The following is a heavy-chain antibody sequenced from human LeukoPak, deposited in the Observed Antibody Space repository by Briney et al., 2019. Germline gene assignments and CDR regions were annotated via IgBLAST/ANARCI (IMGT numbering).Heavy chain of an antibody. V-gene: IGHV3-30-3*01. J-gene: IGHJ4*02. CDR1: GFTFSSYA. D-gene: IGHD6-25*01. CDR3: ARGATKSGGFDY. Sequence: GGSLRLSCAASGFTFSSYAMHWVRQAPGKGLEWVAVISYDGSNKYYADSVKGRFTISRDNSKNTLYLQMNSLRAEDTAVYYCARGATKSGGFDYWGQGTLVTVSS. CDR2: ISYDGSNK.